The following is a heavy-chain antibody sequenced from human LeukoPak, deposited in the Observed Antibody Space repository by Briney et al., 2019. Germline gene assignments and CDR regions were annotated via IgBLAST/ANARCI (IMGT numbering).Heavy chain of an antibody. D-gene: IGHD3-22*01. CDR3: ARGLTLIPPDAFDI. Sequence: PSETLSLTCAVSGGSISSGDYSWSWIRQPPGKGLEWIGYIYYSGSTYYNPSLKSRVTISVDTSKNQFSLKLSSVTAADTAVYYCARGLTLIPPDAFDIWGQGTMVIVSS. CDR1: GGSISSGDYS. J-gene: IGHJ3*02. V-gene: IGHV4-30-4*07. CDR2: IYYSGST.